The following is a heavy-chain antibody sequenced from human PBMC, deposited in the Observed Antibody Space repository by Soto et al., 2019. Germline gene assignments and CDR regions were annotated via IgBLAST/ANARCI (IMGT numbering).Heavy chain of an antibody. CDR3: ARKVPGSTTRPDYWYFDL. J-gene: IGHJ2*01. V-gene: IGHV3-23*01. CDR1: EFSFISYA. CDR2: ISGGGDAT. Sequence: EVQLLESGGGLVQPGGSLRLSCAASEFSFISYAMNWVRQAPLKGMQWVSAISGGGDATFYADSVKGRFTISRDNSRNTVTLQMNSLGADYSAVYYCARKVPGSTTRPDYWYFDLWGRGTLVTVSS. D-gene: IGHD3-10*01.